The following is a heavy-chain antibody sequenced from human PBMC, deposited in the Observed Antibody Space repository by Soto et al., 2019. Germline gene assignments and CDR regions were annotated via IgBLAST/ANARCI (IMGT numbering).Heavy chain of an antibody. CDR1: GFTFSSYA. CDR3: ARAPGYSSSWTLFDY. D-gene: IGHD6-13*01. J-gene: IGHJ4*02. Sequence: PGGSLRLSCAPSGFTFSSYAMSWVHQAPGKGLEWVSTISGNGGSTYYADSVKGRFTISRDNSKNTLYLQMNSLRAEDTAVYYCARAPGYSSSWTLFDYWGQGTLVTVSS. V-gene: IGHV3-23*01. CDR2: ISGNGGST.